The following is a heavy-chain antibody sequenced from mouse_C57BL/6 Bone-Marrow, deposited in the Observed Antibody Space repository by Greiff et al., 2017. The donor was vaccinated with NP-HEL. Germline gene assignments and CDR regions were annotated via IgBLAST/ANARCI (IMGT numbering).Heavy chain of an antibody. V-gene: IGHV5-9-1*02. CDR1: GFTFSSYA. CDR3: TRKEFITTVVAKGNYAMDY. CDR2: ISSGGDYI. J-gene: IGHJ4*01. D-gene: IGHD1-1*01. Sequence: EVKLVESGEGLVKPGGSLKLSCAASGFTFSSYAMSWVRQTPEKRLEWVAYISSGGDYIYYADTVKGRFTISRDNARNTLYLQMSSLKSEDTAMYYCTRKEFITTVVAKGNYAMDYWGQGTSVTVSS.